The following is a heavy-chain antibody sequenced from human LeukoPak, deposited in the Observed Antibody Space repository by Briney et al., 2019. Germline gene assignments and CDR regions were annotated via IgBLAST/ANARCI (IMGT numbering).Heavy chain of an antibody. Sequence: SQGLSLTCAISGDSVSSNSAAWNWIRQSPSRGLEWLGLIYYRSKWYSDYAVSVKSPLTINPDTSKNQFSLQLNPVTPEDTAVYYCARDSSGWRSTFDYWGQGTLVSVS. V-gene: IGHV6-1*01. CDR2: IYYRSKWYS. D-gene: IGHD6-19*01. CDR3: ARDSSGWRSTFDY. J-gene: IGHJ4*02. CDR1: GDSVSSNSAA.